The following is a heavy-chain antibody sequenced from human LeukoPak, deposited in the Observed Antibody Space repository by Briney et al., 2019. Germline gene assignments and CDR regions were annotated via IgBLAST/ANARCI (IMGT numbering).Heavy chain of an antibody. Sequence: SETLSLTCTVSGGSISSYYWSWIRQPVGKGLEWIGRIYTSGSANYNPSLKSRVTMSVDTSNNQFSLKLSSVTAADTALYYCARDRSTDMVRGSFDCWGQGTLVTVSS. J-gene: IGHJ4*02. CDR1: GGSISSYY. V-gene: IGHV4-4*07. D-gene: IGHD5-18*01. CDR3: ARDRSTDMVRGSFDC. CDR2: IYTSGSA.